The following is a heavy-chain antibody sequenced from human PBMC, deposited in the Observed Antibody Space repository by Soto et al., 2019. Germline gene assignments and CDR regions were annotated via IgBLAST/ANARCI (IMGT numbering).Heavy chain of an antibody. D-gene: IGHD1-26*01. CDR1: GGSISRGGYY. CDR3: AMEGGIVGATAADY. V-gene: IGHV4-31*03. Sequence: QVQLQESGPGLVKPSQTLSLTCTVSGGSISRGGYYWSWIRQHPGKGLEWIGYIYYSGSTYYNPSLKSRVTISADTSKNQVSLKLSSVTAADTAVYYLAMEGGIVGATAADYWGQGTLVTVSS. J-gene: IGHJ4*02. CDR2: IYYSGST.